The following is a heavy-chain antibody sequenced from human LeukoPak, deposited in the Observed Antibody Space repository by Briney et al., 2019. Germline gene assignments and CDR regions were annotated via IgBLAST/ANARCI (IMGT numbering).Heavy chain of an antibody. V-gene: IGHV4-30-4*01. J-gene: IGHJ4*02. CDR3: ARVMVGATGYYFDY. CDR2: IYYSGST. D-gene: IGHD1-26*01. CDR1: GGSISSGDYY. Sequence: SQTLSLTCTVSGGSISSGDYYWSWLRQPPGKGLEWIGYIYYSGSTYYNPSLKSRVTISVDTSKNQFSLKLSSVTAADTAVYYCARVMVGATGYYFDYWGQGTLVTVSS.